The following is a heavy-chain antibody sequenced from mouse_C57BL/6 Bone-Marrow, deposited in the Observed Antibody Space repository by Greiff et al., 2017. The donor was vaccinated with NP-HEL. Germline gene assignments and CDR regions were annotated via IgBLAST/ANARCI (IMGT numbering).Heavy chain of an antibody. CDR2: IDPENGDT. J-gene: IGHJ3*02. D-gene: IGHD3-3*01. V-gene: IGHV14-4*01. Sequence: EVKLVESGAELVRPGASVKLSCTASGFNIKDDYMHWVKQRPEQGLEWIGWIDPENGDTEYASKFQGKAPITADTSSNTAYLQLSSLTSEDTAVYYCTTPRGWGQGTLVTVSA. CDR3: TTPRG. CDR1: GFNIKDDY.